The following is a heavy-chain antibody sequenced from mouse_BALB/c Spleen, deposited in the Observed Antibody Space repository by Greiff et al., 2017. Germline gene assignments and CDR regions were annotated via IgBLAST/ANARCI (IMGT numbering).Heavy chain of an antibody. J-gene: IGHJ2*01. V-gene: IGHV1-4*02. CDR3: ARSPYGNYLFDY. CDR1: GYTFTSYT. Sequence: VQLQQSAAELARPGASVKMSCKASGYTFTSYTMHWVKQRPGQGLEWIGYINPSSGYTEYNQKFKDKTTLTADKSSSTAYMQLSSLTSEDSAVYYCARSPYGNYLFDYWGQGTTLTVSS. D-gene: IGHD2-1*01. CDR2: INPSSGYT.